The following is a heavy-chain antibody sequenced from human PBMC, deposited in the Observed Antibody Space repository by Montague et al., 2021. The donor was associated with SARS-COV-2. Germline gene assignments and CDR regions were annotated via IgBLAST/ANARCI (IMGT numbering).Heavy chain of an antibody. CDR1: GGSITGYY. Sequence: SETLSLTCTVSGGSITGYYWSWLRQPPGKGLEWIAYMYDGGTANYNPSLKSRVTISIDTSKNQFSLKLSSVTAADTAVYYCERDFDYWGQGTLVTVSS. V-gene: IGHV4-59*13. CDR2: MYDGGTA. CDR3: ERDFDY. J-gene: IGHJ4*02.